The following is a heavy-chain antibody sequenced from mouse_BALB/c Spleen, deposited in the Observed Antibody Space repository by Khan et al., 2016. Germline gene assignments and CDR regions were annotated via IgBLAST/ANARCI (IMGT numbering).Heavy chain of an antibody. V-gene: IGHV1-37*01. CDR1: GYSFTDYF. CDR3: FPDGHYAY. D-gene: IGHD2-3*01. J-gene: IGHJ3*01. Sequence: VQLQQSGPELVKPGASVKISCKASGYSFTDYFMNWVKQSHSKSLEWIGRIDPYSGDTFYNQKFKGKATLTVDKSSTTAHMDLLSLTSEDSAVYYCFPDGHYAYWGQGTLVTVSA. CDR2: IDPYSGDT.